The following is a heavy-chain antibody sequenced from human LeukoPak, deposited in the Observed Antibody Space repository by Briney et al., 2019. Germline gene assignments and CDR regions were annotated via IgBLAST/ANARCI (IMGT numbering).Heavy chain of an antibody. Sequence: PSETLSLTCTVSGGSISSSSYYWGWIRQPPGKGLEWIGSIYYSGSTYYNPSLKSRVTISVDTSKNQFSLKLSSVTAADTAVYYCARYPVADAGGGYWGQGTLVTVSS. CDR1: GGSISSSSYY. J-gene: IGHJ4*02. CDR3: ARYPVADAGGGY. CDR2: IYYSGST. D-gene: IGHD6-19*01. V-gene: IGHV4-39*07.